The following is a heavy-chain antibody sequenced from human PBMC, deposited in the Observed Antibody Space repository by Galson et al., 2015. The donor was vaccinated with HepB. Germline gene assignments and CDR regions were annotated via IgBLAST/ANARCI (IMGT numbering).Heavy chain of an antibody. Sequence: SLRLSCAASGFTFSSYGMHWVRQAPGKGLEWVAVIWYDGSNKYYADSVKGRFTISRDNSKNTLYLQMNSLRAEDTAVYYCARDKGRSVVTAPDAFDIWGQATMVTVSS. CDR2: IWYDGSNK. D-gene: IGHD2-21*02. J-gene: IGHJ3*02. CDR1: GFTFSSYG. V-gene: IGHV3-33*01. CDR3: ARDKGRSVVTAPDAFDI.